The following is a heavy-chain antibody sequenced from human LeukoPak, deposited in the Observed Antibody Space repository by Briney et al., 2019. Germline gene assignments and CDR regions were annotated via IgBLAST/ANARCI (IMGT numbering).Heavy chain of an antibody. CDR3: ARDRVWFGELFDY. CDR2: IKQDGSKK. CDR1: GFPFSSYW. Sequence: PGGSLRLSCVASGFPFSSYWMTWVRQAPGKGLEWVANIKQDGSKKSYVDSVKGRFTISRDNAKNSLYLQMNSLRAEDTAVYYCARDRVWFGELFDYWGQGTLVTVSS. V-gene: IGHV3-7*01. J-gene: IGHJ4*02. D-gene: IGHD3-10*01.